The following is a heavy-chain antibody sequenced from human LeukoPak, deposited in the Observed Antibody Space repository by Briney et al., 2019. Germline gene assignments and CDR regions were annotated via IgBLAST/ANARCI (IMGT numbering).Heavy chain of an antibody. CDR2: ISAYNGNT. J-gene: IGHJ4*02. CDR3: ASKRGGNAAYYFDY. D-gene: IGHD4-23*01. CDR1: GYTFTSYG. Sequence: ASVKVSCKASGYTFTSYGMSWVRQAPGQGLEWMGWISAYNGNTNYAQKLQGRVTMTTDTSTSTAYMELRSLRSDDTAVYYCASKRGGNAAYYFDYWGQGTLVTVSS. V-gene: IGHV1-18*01.